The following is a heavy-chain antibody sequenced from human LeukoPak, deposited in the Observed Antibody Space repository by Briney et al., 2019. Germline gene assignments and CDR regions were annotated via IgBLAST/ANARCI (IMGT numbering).Heavy chain of an antibody. CDR2: IYYSGST. Sequence: SETLSLTCTVSGGSISSYSWSWIRQPPGKGLEWIGDIYYSGSTKHNPSLKSRVTISVDTSKNQFSLKLSSVTAADTAVYYCARHGSGDLIRDYYYMDVWGKGTTVTVSS. J-gene: IGHJ6*03. CDR3: ARHGSGDLIRDYYYMDV. D-gene: IGHD3-10*01. V-gene: IGHV4-59*08. CDR1: GGSISSYS.